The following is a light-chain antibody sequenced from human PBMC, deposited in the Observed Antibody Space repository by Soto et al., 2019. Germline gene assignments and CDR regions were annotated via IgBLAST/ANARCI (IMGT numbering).Light chain of an antibody. V-gene: IGLV4-69*01. CDR3: QTWGTGIVV. CDR1: SGHSSYA. Sequence: QLVLTQSPSASASLGASVKLTCTLSSGHSSYAIAWHQQQPEKGPRYLMKLNSDGSHSKGDGIPDRFSGSSSGAERYLTISSLQSXDEXDYYCQTWGTGIVVFGGGTKVTVL. CDR2: LNSDGSH. J-gene: IGLJ2*01.